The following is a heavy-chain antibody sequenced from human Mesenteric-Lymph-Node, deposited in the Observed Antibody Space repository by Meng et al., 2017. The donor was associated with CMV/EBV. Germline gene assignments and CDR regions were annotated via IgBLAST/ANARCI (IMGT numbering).Heavy chain of an antibody. D-gene: IGHD3-22*01. Sequence: ASVQVSCQASGYTFTSYDINWVRQATGQGLEGMGWMNPNSGNTGYAQKFQGRVTITTDESTSTAYMELSSLRSEDTAVYYCARGPPYDRFQYYYGMDVWGQGTTVTVSS. CDR1: GYTFTSYD. CDR3: ARGPPYDRFQYYYGMDV. CDR2: MNPNSGNT. V-gene: IGHV1-8*01. J-gene: IGHJ6*02.